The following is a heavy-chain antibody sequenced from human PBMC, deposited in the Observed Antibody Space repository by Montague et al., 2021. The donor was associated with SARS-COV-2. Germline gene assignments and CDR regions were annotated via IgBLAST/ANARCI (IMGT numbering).Heavy chain of an antibody. D-gene: IGHD2-21*01. CDR3: ARARTSLIVVVNGFDY. J-gene: IGHJ4*02. CDR2: IYYSGSS. Sequence: TLSLTCTVSGGSISSGSYYWSWNRQHPGKGLEWIGYIYYSGSSYYNPSLKSRVTISVDTSKNQFSLRLSSVTAADTAVYYCARARTSLIVVVNGFDYWGQGTLVTVSS. V-gene: IGHV4-31*03. CDR1: GGSISSGSYY.